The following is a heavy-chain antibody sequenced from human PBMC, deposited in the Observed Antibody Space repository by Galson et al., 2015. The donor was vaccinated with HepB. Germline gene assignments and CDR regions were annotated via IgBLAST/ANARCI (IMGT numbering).Heavy chain of an antibody. CDR1: GFTFTNYP. Sequence: SLRLSCAGSGFTFTNYPMHWVRQAPGKGLECLSAISEYGHNTYYADSVKGRSTISRDNSKNTLWLQVGSLRGEDTAVYYCARENPPGSFDYWGRGTLVTVSS. CDR2: ISEYGHNT. D-gene: IGHD3-10*01. V-gene: IGHV3-64*02. CDR3: ARENPPGSFDY. J-gene: IGHJ4*02.